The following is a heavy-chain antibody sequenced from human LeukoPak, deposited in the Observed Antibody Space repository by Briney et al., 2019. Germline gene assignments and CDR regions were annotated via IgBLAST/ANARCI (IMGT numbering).Heavy chain of an antibody. CDR2: IRYDGSNK. D-gene: IGHD2-2*01. V-gene: IGHV3-30*02. J-gene: IGHJ6*03. Sequence: GGSLRLSCAASGFTFSSYGMHWVRQAPGKGLEWVAFIRYDGSNKYYADSVKGRFTISRDNSKNTLYLQMNSLRAEDTAVYYCAKDGSRVVPAAVYYYYYMDVWGKGTTVTVSS. CDR3: AKDGSRVVPAAVYYYYYMDV. CDR1: GFTFSSYG.